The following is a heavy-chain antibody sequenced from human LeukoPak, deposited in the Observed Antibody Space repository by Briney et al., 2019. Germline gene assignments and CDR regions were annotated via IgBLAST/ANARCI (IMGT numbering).Heavy chain of an antibody. Sequence: SETLSLTCTVSGGSISSYYWSWIRQPPGKGLEWIGYIYYSGSTYYNPSLKSRVTISVDTSKNQFSLKLSSVTAADTAVYYCARARYCSSTSCYPRFDPWGQGTLVTVSS. CDR1: GGSISSYY. V-gene: IGHV4-59*12. CDR3: ARARYCSSTSCYPRFDP. J-gene: IGHJ5*02. CDR2: IYYSGST. D-gene: IGHD2-2*01.